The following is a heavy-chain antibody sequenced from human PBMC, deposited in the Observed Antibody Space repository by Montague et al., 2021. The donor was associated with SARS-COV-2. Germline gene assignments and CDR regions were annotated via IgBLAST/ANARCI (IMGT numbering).Heavy chain of an antibody. CDR2: RYQNGAT. Sequence: SETLSLTCSVSGFSISSGYYWGWIRQTPGKGLEWIGSRYQNGATYYSPSLKRPVTILLDTSKNQFSLSLTSVTAADTAVYYCARSGVGIFDFSYFDSWGQGSLVIFSS. D-gene: IGHD3-3*01. V-gene: IGHV4-38-2*02. J-gene: IGHJ4*02. CDR1: GFSISSGYY. CDR3: ARSGVGIFDFSYFDS.